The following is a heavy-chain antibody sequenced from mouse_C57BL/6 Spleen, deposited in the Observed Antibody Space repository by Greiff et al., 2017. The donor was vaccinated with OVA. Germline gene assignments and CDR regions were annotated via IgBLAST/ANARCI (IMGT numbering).Heavy chain of an antibody. V-gene: IGHV1-64*01. Sequence: QVQLQQPGAELVKPGASVKLSCKASGYTFTSYWMHWVKQRPGQGLEWIGMIHPNSGSTNYNEKFKSKATLTVDKSSSTVYMELSRLTSEDSAVYFCARHEEGYLFAYWGQGTLVTVSA. D-gene: IGHD5-1*01. CDR1: GYTFTSYW. CDR2: IHPNSGST. CDR3: ARHEEGYLFAY. J-gene: IGHJ3*01.